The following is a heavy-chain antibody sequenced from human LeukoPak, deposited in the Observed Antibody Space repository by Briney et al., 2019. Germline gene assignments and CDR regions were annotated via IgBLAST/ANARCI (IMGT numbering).Heavy chain of an antibody. CDR3: ARAASGELLSGFAY. CDR1: GFTFDDYG. Sequence: RPGGSLRLSCAASGFTFDDYGMSWVRQAPGKGLEWVSGINWNGGSTGYADSVKGRFTISRDNAKNSLYLQMNRLRAEDTALYYWARAASGELLSGFAYWGQGTLVTVSS. V-gene: IGHV3-20*04. CDR2: INWNGGST. J-gene: IGHJ4*02. D-gene: IGHD3-10*01.